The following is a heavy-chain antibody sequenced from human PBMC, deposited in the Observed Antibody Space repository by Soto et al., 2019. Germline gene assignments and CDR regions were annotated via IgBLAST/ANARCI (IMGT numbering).Heavy chain of an antibody. Sequence: QQQRQESGPGLVQHAESLSLTCTVSGGSITSGDSYYWGWIGQPPGKGLEYIGSVHYNGRTYYNPSLKSRVTVSADTSKIQFSLKFTSVTAADTAVYYCATHGSGSYYPVDSWGQGTLVTVSS. V-gene: IGHV4-39*01. CDR2: VHYNGRT. D-gene: IGHD3-10*01. CDR1: GGSITSGDSYY. CDR3: ATHGSGSYYPVDS. J-gene: IGHJ4*02.